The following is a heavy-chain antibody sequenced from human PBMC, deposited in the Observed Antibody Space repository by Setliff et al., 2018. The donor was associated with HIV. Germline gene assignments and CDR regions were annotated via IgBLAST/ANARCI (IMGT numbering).Heavy chain of an antibody. CDR2: IYHSGST. J-gene: IGHJ4*02. D-gene: IGHD3-10*01. CDR1: GGSISSSNW. Sequence: SETLSLTCAVSGGSISSSNWWHWVRQPPGKGLEWMGQIYHSGSTNYDPSLKSLVTRSVDKSKKQFSLKLSSVTASDTAVYYCASVGIGSGSYNFYYWGQGMLVTVSS. CDR3: ASVGIGSGSYNFYY. V-gene: IGHV4-4*02.